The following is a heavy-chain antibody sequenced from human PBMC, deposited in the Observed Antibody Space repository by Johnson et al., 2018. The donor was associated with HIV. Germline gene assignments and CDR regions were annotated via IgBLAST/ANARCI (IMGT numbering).Heavy chain of an antibody. V-gene: IGHV3-53*01. CDR2: IYSGGST. D-gene: IGHD5-18*01. CDR1: GFTVSSNY. Sequence: VQLVESGGGLIQPGGSLRLSCAASGFTVSSNYMSWVRQAPGKGLEWVSVIYSGGSTYYADSVKGRFTISRDNSKNTLYLQMNSLKAEDTAVYYCASGYSYGTDAFDIWGQGTMVTVSS. CDR3: ASGYSYGTDAFDI. J-gene: IGHJ3*02.